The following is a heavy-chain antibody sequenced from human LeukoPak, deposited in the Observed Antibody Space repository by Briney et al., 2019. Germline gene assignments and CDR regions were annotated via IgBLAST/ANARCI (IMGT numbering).Heavy chain of an antibody. J-gene: IGHJ5*02. D-gene: IGHD6-13*01. CDR3: AREFSSSWPPFGT. Sequence: GASVKVSCKASGYAFTIYGISWVRQAPGQGLEWMGWISAYNGNTNYAQKPQGRGTMTTDTSTSTAYMGLRSLSSDAPAVYYCAREFSSSWPPFGTWGQGTLVTVSS. CDR2: ISAYNGNT. V-gene: IGHV1-18*01. CDR1: GYAFTIYG.